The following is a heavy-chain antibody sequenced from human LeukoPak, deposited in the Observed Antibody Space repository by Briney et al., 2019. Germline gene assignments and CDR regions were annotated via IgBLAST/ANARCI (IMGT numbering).Heavy chain of an antibody. D-gene: IGHD6-19*01. V-gene: IGHV3-23*01. CDR1: VSTFSTYA. Sequence: PGGSLRLSCEVSVSTFSTYAMSWVRQAPGKGLEWVSGISDGTYYADSVQGRFTISRDNSKNTLYLQMNSMRVEDTAVYYCVKDLFSSVPSVYWGQGTLVTVSS. CDR3: VKDLFSSVPSVY. CDR2: ISDGT. J-gene: IGHJ4*02.